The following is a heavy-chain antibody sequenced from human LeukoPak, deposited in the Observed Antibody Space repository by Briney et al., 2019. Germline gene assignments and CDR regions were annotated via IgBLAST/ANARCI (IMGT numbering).Heavy chain of an antibody. D-gene: IGHD3-22*01. J-gene: IGHJ4*02. CDR2: IRYDGSNK. CDR3: AKKEANYYDSSGPDY. Sequence: PGGSLRLSCAASGFTFSSYGMHWVRQAPGKGLEWVAFIRYDGSNKYYADSVKGRFTISRDNSKNTLYLQMNSLRAVDTAVYYCAKKEANYYDSSGPDYWGQGTLVTVSS. CDR1: GFTFSSYG. V-gene: IGHV3-30*02.